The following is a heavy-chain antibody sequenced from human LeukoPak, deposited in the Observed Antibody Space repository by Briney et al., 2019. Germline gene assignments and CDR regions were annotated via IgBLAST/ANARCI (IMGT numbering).Heavy chain of an antibody. D-gene: IGHD6-13*01. V-gene: IGHV3-30*02. CDR1: GFIFSSYG. CDR3: AKDRAIAAVGTGPLNY. J-gene: IGHJ4*02. Sequence: GGSLRLSCAASGFIFSSYGMHWVRQAPGKGLEWVTFIQYDGGNEDYADSAKGRFTISRDNSKNTLYLQMNNLRVEDTAVYYCAKDRAIAAVGTGPLNYWGQGTLVIVSS. CDR2: IQYDGGNE.